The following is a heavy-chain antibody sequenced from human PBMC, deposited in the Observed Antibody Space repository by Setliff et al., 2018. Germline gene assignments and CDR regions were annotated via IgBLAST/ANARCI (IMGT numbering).Heavy chain of an antibody. J-gene: IGHJ4*02. CDR3: ARHATYYYGSGNLPFDS. CDR2: IMPGRDT. Sequence: PSETLSLTCAVSGDSISSGNWWSWVRQPPEKGLEWIGEIMPGRDTLYSPSLESRLPITIDTSKSQFSLKLSSVTAADTAVYYCARHATYYYGSGNLPFDSWGQGTLVTVSS. D-gene: IGHD3-10*01. CDR1: GDSISSGNW. V-gene: IGHV4-4*02.